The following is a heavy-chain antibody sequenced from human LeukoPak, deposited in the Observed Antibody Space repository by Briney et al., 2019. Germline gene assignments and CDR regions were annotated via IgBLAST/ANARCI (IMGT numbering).Heavy chain of an antibody. J-gene: IGHJ6*02. CDR2: IYSSGST. D-gene: IGHD4-11*01. Sequence: PSETLSLTCTVSGGSISSYYWSWIRQPPGEGLEWIAYIYSSGSTNYNPSLKSRVTISVDTSKNQFSLKLSSVTAADTAVYYCARANSNYGFYYYGMDVWGQGTTVTVSS. CDR3: ARANSNYGFYYYGMDV. V-gene: IGHV4-59*01. CDR1: GGSISSYY.